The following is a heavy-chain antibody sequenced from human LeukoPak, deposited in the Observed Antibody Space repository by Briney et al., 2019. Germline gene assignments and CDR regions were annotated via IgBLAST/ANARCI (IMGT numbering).Heavy chain of an antibody. J-gene: IGHJ2*01. CDR3: ARVTYDSSGYYTRYWYFDL. V-gene: IGHV4-59*01. CDR1: GGSISSYY. CDR2: IYYSGST. D-gene: IGHD3-22*01. Sequence: SETLSLTCTVSGGSISSYYWSWIRQPPGKGLEWIGYIYYSGSTNYNPSLKSRVTISVDTSKNQFSLKLSSVTAADTAVYYCARVTYDSSGYYTRYWYFDLWGRGTLVTVSS.